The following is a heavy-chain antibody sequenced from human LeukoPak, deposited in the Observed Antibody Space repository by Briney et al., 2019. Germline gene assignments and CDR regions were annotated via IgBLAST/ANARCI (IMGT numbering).Heavy chain of an antibody. D-gene: IGHD2-2*01. CDR3: AKVKGSEGYCSITSCLADY. CDR2: ISSSGGST. CDR1: GFTFSSYA. V-gene: IGHV3-23*01. Sequence: GGSLRLSCAASGFTFSSYAMSWVRQAPGKGLEWVSAISSSGGSTYYADSVRGRFTISRDNSKNTLYLQLNSLRSEDTAVYYCAKVKGSEGYCSITSCLADYWGQGTLVTVSS. J-gene: IGHJ4*02.